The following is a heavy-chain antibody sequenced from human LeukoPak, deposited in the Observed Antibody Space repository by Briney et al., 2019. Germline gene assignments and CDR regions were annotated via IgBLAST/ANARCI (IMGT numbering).Heavy chain of an antibody. Sequence: SETLSLTCTVSGGSISSGGYYWSWIRQHPGKGLEWIGYIYYSGSTYYNPSLKSRVTISVDTSKNQFSLKLSSVTAADTAVYYCARVSNYGRYIDYWGQGTLVTVSS. CDR2: IYYSGST. V-gene: IGHV4-31*03. J-gene: IGHJ4*02. CDR3: ARVSNYGRYIDY. D-gene: IGHD4-11*01. CDR1: GGSISSGGYY.